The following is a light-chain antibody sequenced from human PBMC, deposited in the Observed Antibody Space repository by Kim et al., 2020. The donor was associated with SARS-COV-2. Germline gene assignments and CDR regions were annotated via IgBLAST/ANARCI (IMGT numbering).Light chain of an antibody. Sequence: EIVMTQSPATLSLSPGERATLSCRASQSVRSNLAWYQQKPGQAPRLLIYGASTRATGIPATFSGSGSGTEFTLTISSLQSEDFAVYYGQQYNDWPLTFGGGTKVDIK. V-gene: IGKV3-15*01. J-gene: IGKJ4*01. CDR1: QSVRSN. CDR2: GAS. CDR3: QQYNDWPLT.